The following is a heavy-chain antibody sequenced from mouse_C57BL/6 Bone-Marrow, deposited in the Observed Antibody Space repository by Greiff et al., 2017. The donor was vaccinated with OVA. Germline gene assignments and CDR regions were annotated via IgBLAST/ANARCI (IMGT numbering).Heavy chain of an antibody. D-gene: IGHD1-1*01. CDR1: GYTFTSYW. V-gene: IGHV1-55*01. Sequence: QVQLQQPGAELVKPGASVKMSCKASGYTFTSYWITWVKQRPGQGLEWIGDIYPGSGSTNYNEKFKSKATLTVDTSSSTAYVQLSSLTSEDSAVYYCASPIYYYGSSYAMDYWGQGTSVTVSS. J-gene: IGHJ4*01. CDR2: IYPGSGST. CDR3: ASPIYYYGSSYAMDY.